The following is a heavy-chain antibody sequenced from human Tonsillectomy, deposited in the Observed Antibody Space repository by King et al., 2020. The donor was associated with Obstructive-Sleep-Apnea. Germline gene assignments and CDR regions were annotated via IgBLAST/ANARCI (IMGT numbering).Heavy chain of an antibody. CDR3: ARDVAVAARGY. J-gene: IGHJ4*02. CDR2: IYSGGST. Sequence: VQLVQSGGGLVQPGGSLRLSCAVSGFTVSSNYMSWVRQAPGKGLEWVSFIYSGGSTYYADSVKGSFTISRDNSKNTRYLQMNSLRAEDTAVYYCARDVAVAARGYWGQGTLVTVSS. V-gene: IGHV3-66*01. D-gene: IGHD6-19*01. CDR1: GFTVSSNY.